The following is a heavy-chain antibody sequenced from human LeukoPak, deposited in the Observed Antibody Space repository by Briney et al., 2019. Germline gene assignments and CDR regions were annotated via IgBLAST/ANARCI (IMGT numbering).Heavy chain of an antibody. D-gene: IGHD3-10*01. Sequence: GGSLRLSCAASGFTFSTYAMSWVRQAPGKGLEWVSHISDNGASTFYADSVKGRFTISRDNSKNTLYLQMNSLRAEDTAVYYCAKDHPRSYYYGSGTPDAFDIWGQGTMVTVSS. V-gene: IGHV3-23*01. CDR1: GFTFSTYA. J-gene: IGHJ3*02. CDR2: ISDNGAST. CDR3: AKDHPRSYYYGSGTPDAFDI.